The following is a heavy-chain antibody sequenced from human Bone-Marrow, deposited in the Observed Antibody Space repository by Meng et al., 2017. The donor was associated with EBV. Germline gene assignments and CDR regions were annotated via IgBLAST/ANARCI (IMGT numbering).Heavy chain of an antibody. Sequence: QVQPVQSGAEVKKPGASVKVSCKASGYTFSTYAIHWVRQAPGQRLEWMGWINVGNGDTKYSQKLQGRVTITRDTSASTAYMELRSLRSEDTAVYYCARDSSGDSRNFDPWGQGTLVTVSS. CDR2: INVGNGDT. CDR1: GYTFSTYA. CDR3: ARDSSGDSRNFDP. J-gene: IGHJ5*02. V-gene: IGHV1-3*01. D-gene: IGHD3-22*01.